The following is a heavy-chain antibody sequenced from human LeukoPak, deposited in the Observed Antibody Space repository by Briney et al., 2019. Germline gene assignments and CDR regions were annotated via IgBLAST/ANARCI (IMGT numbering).Heavy chain of an antibody. CDR3: ARGRPHGNDY. CDR2: IASDGSST. Sequence: GRSLRLSCAASGFTFDDYTTHWVRQVPGKGLEWVSRIASDGSSTTYADSVKGRFSISRDNAKNTLYLQMNSLRVEDTAVYYCARGRPHGNDYWGQGTLVTVSS. J-gene: IGHJ4*02. V-gene: IGHV3-74*01. D-gene: IGHD4-23*01. CDR1: GFTFDDYT.